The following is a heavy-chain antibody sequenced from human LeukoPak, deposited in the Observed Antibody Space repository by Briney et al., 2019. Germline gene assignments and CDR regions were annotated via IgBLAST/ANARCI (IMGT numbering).Heavy chain of an antibody. V-gene: IGHV3-9*01. J-gene: IGHJ5*02. D-gene: IGHD3-9*01. CDR1: GFTFVDYA. CDR3: ANSYDILTGYYGFDP. Sequence: PGRSLRLSCAASGFTFVDYAMHWVRQAPGKGLEWVSGISWNSGSITYADSVKGRFTISRDNAKNSLYLQMNSLRAEDTAVYYCANSYDILTGYYGFDPWGQGTLVTVSS. CDR2: ISWNSGSI.